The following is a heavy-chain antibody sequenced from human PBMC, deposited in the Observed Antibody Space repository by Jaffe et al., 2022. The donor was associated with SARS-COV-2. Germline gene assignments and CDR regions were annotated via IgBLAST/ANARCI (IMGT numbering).Heavy chain of an antibody. D-gene: IGHD3-22*01. CDR3: AREMAYYDSSGLLLGAFDI. CDR1: GGTFSSYT. CDR2: IIPILGIA. J-gene: IGHJ3*02. Sequence: QVQLVQSGAEVKKPGSSVKVSCKASGGTFSSYTISWVRQAPGQGLEWMGRIIPILGIANYAQKFQGRVTITADKSTSTAYMELSSLRSEDTAVYYCAREMAYYDSSGLLLGAFDIWGQGTMVTVSS. V-gene: IGHV1-69*02.